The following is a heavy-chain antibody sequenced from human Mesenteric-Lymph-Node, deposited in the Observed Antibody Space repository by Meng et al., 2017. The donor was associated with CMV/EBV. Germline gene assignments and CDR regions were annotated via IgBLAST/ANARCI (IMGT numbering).Heavy chain of an antibody. CDR3: ARGPGSEQDDY. Sequence: SETLSLTCTVSGGSVSSYYWSWIRQPPGKGLEWIGYIYYSGGTNYNPSLKGRVTISVDTSKSQFSLKLSSVTAADTAVYYCARGPGSEQDDYWGQGTLVTVSS. CDR1: GGSVSSYY. V-gene: IGHV4-59*02. D-gene: IGHD1/OR15-1a*01. CDR2: IYYSGGT. J-gene: IGHJ4*02.